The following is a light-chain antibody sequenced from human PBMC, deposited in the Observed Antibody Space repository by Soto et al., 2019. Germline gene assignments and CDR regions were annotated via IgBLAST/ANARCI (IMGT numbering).Light chain of an antibody. CDR2: WAS. Sequence: DIVLTQSPDSLAVSLGERATINCKSSQNILYNSNNRNYLAWYQQKPGQPPKLLIYWASTRESGVPDRFSGSGSGTDFTHTISSLQAEDVAVYYCQQYYSLWTFGQGTKVEIK. J-gene: IGKJ1*01. V-gene: IGKV4-1*01. CDR3: QQYYSLWT. CDR1: QNILYNSNNRNY.